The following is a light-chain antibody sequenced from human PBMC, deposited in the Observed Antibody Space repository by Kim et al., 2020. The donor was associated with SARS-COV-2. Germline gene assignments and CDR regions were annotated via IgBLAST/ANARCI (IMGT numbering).Light chain of an antibody. CDR2: AKN. CDR3: KSRDSSGNRLP. J-gene: IGLJ2*01. Sequence: SSELTKDPAVSVALGQTVRITCQGDSLRTYSATWHQQKPGQAPVLDISAKNNRPLGIPDRSPGSTSGNTVSLLITRHPAADEADYYWKSRDSSGNRLPFG. CDR1: SLRTYS. V-gene: IGLV3-19*01.